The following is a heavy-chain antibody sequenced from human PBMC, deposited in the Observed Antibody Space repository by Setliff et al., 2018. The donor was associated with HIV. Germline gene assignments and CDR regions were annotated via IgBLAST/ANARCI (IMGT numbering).Heavy chain of an antibody. CDR2: IKQDGSEK. Sequence: GGSLRLSCAASGFTFSSYWMSWVRQAPGKGLEWVAIIKQDGSEKYYVDSVKGRFTISRDNAKNSVYLQMNSLRVDDTAVYYCARDIVGSYKLDYWGQGTLVTVSS. V-gene: IGHV3-7*03. D-gene: IGHD1-26*01. CDR1: GFTFSSYW. CDR3: ARDIVGSYKLDY. J-gene: IGHJ4*02.